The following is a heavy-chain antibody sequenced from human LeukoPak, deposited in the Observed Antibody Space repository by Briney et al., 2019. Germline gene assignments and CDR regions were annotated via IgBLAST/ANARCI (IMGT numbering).Heavy chain of an antibody. D-gene: IGHD3-10*02. Sequence: SETLSLTCAVSGYSISSGYYWGWIPQPPGKGLEWIGIFYHSGNSYYNQSLKSRVRISVDTSTNQFSLSLSSVTAADTALYYCARHDFYVIYPHNWFDPSGHGTLVTVSS. CDR1: GYSISSGYY. CDR3: ARHDFYVIYPHNWFDP. J-gene: IGHJ5*02. V-gene: IGHV4-38-2*01. CDR2: FYHSGNS.